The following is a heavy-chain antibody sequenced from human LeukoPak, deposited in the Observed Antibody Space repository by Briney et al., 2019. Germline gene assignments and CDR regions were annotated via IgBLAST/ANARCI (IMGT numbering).Heavy chain of an antibody. V-gene: IGHV1-2*02. J-gene: IGHJ4*02. D-gene: IGHD1-1*01. Sequence: ASVKVSCKASGYIFTGYYMHWVRQAPGQGLEWMGWINPNSGGTNYAQKFQGRVTMTRDTSISTAYMELSRLRSDDTAVYYCARGHAGTRGYFDYWGQGTLVTVSS. CDR1: GYIFTGYY. CDR2: INPNSGGT. CDR3: ARGHAGTRGYFDY.